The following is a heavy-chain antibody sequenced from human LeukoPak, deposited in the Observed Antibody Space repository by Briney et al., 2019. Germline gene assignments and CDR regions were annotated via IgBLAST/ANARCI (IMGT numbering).Heavy chain of an antibody. V-gene: IGHV4-59*11. CDR1: GGSISSHY. D-gene: IGHD3-22*01. Sequence: SETLSLTCTVSGGSISSHYWSWIRQPPGRGLEWIGYIYYSGSTNYNPSLKSRVTISVDTSKNQFSLKLSSVTAADTAVYYCARVGSGYSFDHWGQGTLVTVSS. CDR3: ARVGSGYSFDH. J-gene: IGHJ4*02. CDR2: IYYSGST.